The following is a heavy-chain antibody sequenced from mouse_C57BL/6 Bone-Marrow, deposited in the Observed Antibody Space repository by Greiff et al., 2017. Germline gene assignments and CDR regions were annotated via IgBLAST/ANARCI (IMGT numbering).Heavy chain of an antibody. Sequence: QVQLQQPGAELVQPGASVKMSCKASGYTFTSYWITWVKQRPGQGLEWIGDIYPGSGSTNYNERFKSKVTLTVDTSSSTAYMQLSSLTSEDSAVSSYARPCYYDDCYCDVWGRGTTVTVSA. V-gene: IGHV1-55*01. D-gene: IGHD2-4*01. J-gene: IGHJ1*03. CDR2: IYPGSGST. CDR3: ARPCYYDDCYCDV. CDR1: GYTFTSYW.